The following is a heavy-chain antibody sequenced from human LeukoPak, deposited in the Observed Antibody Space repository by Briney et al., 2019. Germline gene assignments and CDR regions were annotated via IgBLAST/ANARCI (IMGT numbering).Heavy chain of an antibody. CDR1: GYTFTGYY. CDR3: ARELGRAVAGTTLDAFDI. Sequence: ASVKVSCEASGYTFTGYYMHWVRQAPGQGLEWMGWINPNSGGTNYAQKFQGRVTMTRDTSISTAYMELSRLRSDDTAVYYCARELGRAVAGTTLDAFDIWGQGTMVTVSS. D-gene: IGHD6-19*01. J-gene: IGHJ3*02. CDR2: INPNSGGT. V-gene: IGHV1-2*02.